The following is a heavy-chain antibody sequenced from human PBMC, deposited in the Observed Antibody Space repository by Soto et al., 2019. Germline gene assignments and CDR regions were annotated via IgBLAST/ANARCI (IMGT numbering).Heavy chain of an antibody. CDR1: GFTFNKHA. CDR3: AKAGPSSGYYYASDY. V-gene: IGHV3-23*01. D-gene: IGHD3-22*01. Sequence: GGSLRLSCAASGFTFNKHAMNWVRQAPGKGLECVSAISGRGDSTYFADSVKGRFTISRDNSKNTLYLQMNSLRAEDTALYYCAKAGPSSGYYYASDYWGQGTLVTVSS. CDR2: ISGRGDST. J-gene: IGHJ4*02.